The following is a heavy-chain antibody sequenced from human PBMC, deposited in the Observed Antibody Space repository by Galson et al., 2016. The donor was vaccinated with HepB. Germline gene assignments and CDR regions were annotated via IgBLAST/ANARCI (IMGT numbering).Heavy chain of an antibody. J-gene: IGHJ4*02. Sequence: SETLSLTCAVSGDSISSDTWWSWVRQPPGKGLEWIGEVYHSGSTNYNPSLKSRVTISVDKSKNQFSLRLNSVTAADTAVYYCAGDEGLQLWGYWGQGSLVTVSS. D-gene: IGHD5-18*01. CDR2: VYHSGST. CDR3: AGDEGLQLWGY. V-gene: IGHV4-4*02. CDR1: GDSISSDTW.